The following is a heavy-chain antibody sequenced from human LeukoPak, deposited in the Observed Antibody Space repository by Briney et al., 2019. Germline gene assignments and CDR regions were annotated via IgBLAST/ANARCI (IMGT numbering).Heavy chain of an antibody. Sequence: PGGSLRLSCAASGFTVSSNYMSWVRQAPGKGLEWVSVIYGGGSTYYADSVKGRFTISRHNSKNTLYLQTNSLRAEHTAVCYCAKDLLRYEVDYWGQGTLVTVSS. V-gene: IGHV3-53*01. J-gene: IGHJ4*02. D-gene: IGHD5-12*01. CDR3: AKDLLRYEVDY. CDR2: IYGGGST. CDR1: GFTVSSNY.